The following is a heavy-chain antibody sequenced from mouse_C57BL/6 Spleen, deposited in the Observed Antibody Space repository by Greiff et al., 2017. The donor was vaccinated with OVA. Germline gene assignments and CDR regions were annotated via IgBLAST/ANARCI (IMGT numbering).Heavy chain of an antibody. V-gene: IGHV5-12*01. CDR1: GFTFSDYY. J-gene: IGHJ4*01. CDR2: ISNGGGST. Sequence: EVQGVESGGGLVQPGGSLKLSCAASGFTFSDYYMYWVRQTPEKRLEWVAYISNGGGSTYYPDTVKGRFTISRDNAKNTLYLQMSRLKSEDTAMYYCARREDYFYAMDYWGQGTSVTVSS. CDR3: ARREDYFYAMDY. D-gene: IGHD1-1*01.